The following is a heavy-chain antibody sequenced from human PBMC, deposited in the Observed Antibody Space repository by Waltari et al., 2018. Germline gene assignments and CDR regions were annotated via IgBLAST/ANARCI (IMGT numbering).Heavy chain of an antibody. CDR1: GGTFSSYA. CDR2: VLPFLGTA. V-gene: IGHV1-69*01. D-gene: IGHD1-26*01. CDR3: ARDSGSYRVDWFDP. Sequence: QVQLVQSGAEVKKPGSSVKVSCKASGGTFSSYAISWVRQAPGQGLEWMGGVLPFLGTANYAQKFQGRVTITADESTSTAYMELSSLRSEDTAVYYCARDSGSYRVDWFDPWGQGTLVTVSS. J-gene: IGHJ5*02.